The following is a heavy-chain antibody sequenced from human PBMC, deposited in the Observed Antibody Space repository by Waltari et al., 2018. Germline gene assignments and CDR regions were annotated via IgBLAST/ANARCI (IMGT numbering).Heavy chain of an antibody. CDR3: AREEAVAGKYYFDY. Sequence: QVQLQESGPGLVKPSETLSLTCTVPGGSISSHYWSWIRQPPGKGLEWIGYIYYSGSTNYNPSLKSRVTISVDTSKNQFSLKLSSVTAADTAVYYCAREEAVAGKYYFDYWGQGTLVTVSS. D-gene: IGHD6-19*01. CDR1: GGSISSHY. V-gene: IGHV4-59*11. J-gene: IGHJ4*02. CDR2: IYYSGST.